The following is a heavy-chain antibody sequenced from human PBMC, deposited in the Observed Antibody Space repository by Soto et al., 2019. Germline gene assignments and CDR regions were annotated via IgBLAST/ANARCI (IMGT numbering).Heavy chain of an antibody. D-gene: IGHD1-26*01. V-gene: IGHV3-30-3*01. CDR1: GFTFSSYA. CDR3: ARGVSYRGGYGMDV. J-gene: IGHJ6*02. CDR2: ISYDGSNK. Sequence: QVQLVESGGGVVQPGRSLRLSCAASGFTFSSYAMHWVRQAPGKGLEWVAVISYDGSNKYYADSVKGRFTISRDNSKNTLYLQMNRLRAEDTAVYYCARGVSYRGGYGMDVWGQGTTVTVSS.